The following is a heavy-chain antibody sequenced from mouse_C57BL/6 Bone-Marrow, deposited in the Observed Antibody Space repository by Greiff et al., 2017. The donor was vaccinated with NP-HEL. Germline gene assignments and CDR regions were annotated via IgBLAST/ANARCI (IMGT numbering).Heavy chain of an antibody. D-gene: IGHD1-1*01. Sequence: QVQLQQPGAELVMPGASVKLSCKASGYTFTSYWMHWVKQRPGQGLEWIGEIDPSDSYTNYYQKFKGKSTLTVDKSSSTAYMQLSSLTSEDSAVYYCARYGSSPAWFAYWGQGTLVTVSA. CDR3: ARYGSSPAWFAY. V-gene: IGHV1-69*01. CDR2: IDPSDSYT. CDR1: GYTFTSYW. J-gene: IGHJ3*01.